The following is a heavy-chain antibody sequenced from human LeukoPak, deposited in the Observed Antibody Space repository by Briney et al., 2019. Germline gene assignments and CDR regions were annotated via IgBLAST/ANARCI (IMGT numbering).Heavy chain of an antibody. CDR1: GYTFTSYG. D-gene: IGHD6-13*01. CDR3: AREPRYSSRTWFDP. J-gene: IGHJ5*02. CDR2: ISAYNGNT. V-gene: IGHV1-18*01. Sequence: EASVKVSCKASGYTFTSYGISWVRHAPGQGLEWMGWISAYNGNTNYAQKLQGRVTMTTDTSTSTAYMELRSLRSDDTAVYYCAREPRYSSRTWFDPWGQGTLVTVSS.